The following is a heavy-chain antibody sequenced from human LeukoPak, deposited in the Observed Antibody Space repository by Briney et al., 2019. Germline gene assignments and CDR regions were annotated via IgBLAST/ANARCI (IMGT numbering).Heavy chain of an antibody. Sequence: SETLSLTCTVSGGSITSSSYYWGWIPQPPGKGLEWIGSIYYSGSTYYNPSLKSRVTISVEASKNHFSLKLSSVTAADTAVYYCARESDRYCSTTSCPNWCDPWGEGTLVTVSS. CDR3: ARESDRYCSTTSCPNWCDP. D-gene: IGHD2-2*01. J-gene: IGHJ5*02. V-gene: IGHV4-39*07. CDR1: GGSITSSSYY. CDR2: IYYSGST.